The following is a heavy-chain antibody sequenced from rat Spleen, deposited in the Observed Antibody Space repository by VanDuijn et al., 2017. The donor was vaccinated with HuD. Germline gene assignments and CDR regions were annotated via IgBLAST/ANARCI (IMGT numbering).Heavy chain of an antibody. CDR2: ISYDGSST. V-gene: IGHV5-29*01. CDR1: GFTFSNYG. CDR3: ARGGYTTDYFYVGWFAY. Sequence: EVQLVESGGGLVQPGRSLKLSCAASGFTFSNYGMAWVRQAPTKGLEWVATISYDGSSTYYRDSVKGRFTLSRDNAKSTLYLQMGSLRSEDTATYYCARGGYTTDYFYVGWFAYWGQGTLVTVSS. J-gene: IGHJ3*01. D-gene: IGHD1-6*01.